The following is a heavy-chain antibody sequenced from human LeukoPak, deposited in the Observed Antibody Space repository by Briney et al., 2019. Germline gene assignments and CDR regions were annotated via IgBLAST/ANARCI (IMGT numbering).Heavy chain of an antibody. V-gene: IGHV3-49*04. J-gene: IGHJ4*02. CDR2: IRNKAYGGTT. Sequence: PGRSLRLSCAASGFTFSSYGMHWVRQAPGKGLEWVGFIRNKAYGGTTEYAASVKGRFTISRDDSKSIAYLQMNSLKVEDTAVYYCTRESLTSFGEHFDYWGQGTLVTVSS. CDR1: GFTFSSYG. D-gene: IGHD3-10*01. CDR3: TRESLTSFGEHFDY.